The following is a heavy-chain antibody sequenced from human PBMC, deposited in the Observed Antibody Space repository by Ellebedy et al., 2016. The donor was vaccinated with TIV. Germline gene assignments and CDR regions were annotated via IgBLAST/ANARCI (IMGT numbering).Heavy chain of an antibody. CDR3: AKRVTMVREVITYYHYAMDV. V-gene: IGHV3-23*01. CDR2: LSASGGST. CDR1: GFTFSSYA. D-gene: IGHD3-10*01. J-gene: IGHJ6*02. Sequence: GESLKISCAAAGFTFSSYAMTWVRQAPGKGLEWVSSLSASGGSTYYADSVKGRFTISRDNSKHTLYLQMNSLRAEDTAVYYCAKRVTMVREVITYYHYAMDVWGQGTTVTVSS.